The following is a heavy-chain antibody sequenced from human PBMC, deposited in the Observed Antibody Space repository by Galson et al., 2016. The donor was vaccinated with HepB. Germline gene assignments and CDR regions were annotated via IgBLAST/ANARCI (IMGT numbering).Heavy chain of an antibody. Sequence: APGKGLEWVSGNSGSGETTYYADSVKGRFAISRDNSKNTLYLQMLSLGAEDTAVYYCARGLGSTNYGLDVWGQGTTVTVSS. J-gene: IGHJ6*02. V-gene: IGHV3-23*01. D-gene: IGHD4-11*01. CDR2: NSGSGETT. CDR3: ARGLGSTNYGLDV.